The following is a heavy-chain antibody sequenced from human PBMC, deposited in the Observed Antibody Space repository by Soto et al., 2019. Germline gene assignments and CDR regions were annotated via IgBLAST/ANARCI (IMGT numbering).Heavy chain of an antibody. V-gene: IGHV3-30*18. CDR1: GFTFSSYG. D-gene: IGHD2-15*01. CDR2: ISYDGSNK. CDR3: AKDFQAVVVAFDI. Sequence: QVQLVESGGGVVQPGRSLRLSCAASGFTFSSYGMHWVRQAPGKGLEWVAVISYDGSNKYYADSVKGRFTISRDNSKNTPYLQMNSLRAEDTAVYYCAKDFQAVVVAFDIWGQGTMVTVSS. J-gene: IGHJ3*02.